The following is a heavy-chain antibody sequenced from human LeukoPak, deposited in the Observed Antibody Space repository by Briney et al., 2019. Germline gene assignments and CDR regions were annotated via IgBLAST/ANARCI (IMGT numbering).Heavy chain of an antibody. V-gene: IGHV3-7*01. CDR2: INQHGSEK. Sequence: GGSLRLSCTASGFTFRSYWMSWARQAPGKGLEWVANINQHGSEKYYVDSVKGRLTISRDNAKNSLFLQLNSLRAEDTAVYYCARNVDAFDIWGQGTMVTVSS. J-gene: IGHJ3*02. CDR3: ARNVDAFDI. CDR1: GFTFRSYW.